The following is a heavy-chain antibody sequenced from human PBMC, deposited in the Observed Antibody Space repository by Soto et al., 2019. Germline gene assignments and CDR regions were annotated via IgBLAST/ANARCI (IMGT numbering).Heavy chain of an antibody. Sequence: QLQLQESGPGLVKPSETLSLTCTVSGGSISSSNYYWGWIRQPPGKGLEWIGNFYYNGNLYYYPSLKSRVTISVDTSKNQFSLKLSSVTAADTTVYYCARGSGSYGSNLDYWGRGILVTVSS. CDR1: GGSISSSNYY. CDR2: FYYNGNL. J-gene: IGHJ4*02. CDR3: ARGSGSYGSNLDY. D-gene: IGHD1-26*01. V-gene: IGHV4-39*01.